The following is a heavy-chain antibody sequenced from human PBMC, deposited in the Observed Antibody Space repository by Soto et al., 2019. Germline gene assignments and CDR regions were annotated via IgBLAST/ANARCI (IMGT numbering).Heavy chain of an antibody. CDR1: GYTFRSYG. CDR3: AKTDSNYAGIFSYYYMDA. J-gene: IGHJ6*03. CDR2: ISGYNGNT. Sequence: QVQLVQSGTEVKKPGASVKVSCKASGYTFRSYGISWVRQAPGQGPEWMGWISGYNGNTHYPQKFQCKVTMTTDTATSTAYMELRSLRSYDTAVYYCAKTDSNYAGIFSYYYMDALGKGTLVTVSS. V-gene: IGHV1-18*01. D-gene: IGHD4-4*01.